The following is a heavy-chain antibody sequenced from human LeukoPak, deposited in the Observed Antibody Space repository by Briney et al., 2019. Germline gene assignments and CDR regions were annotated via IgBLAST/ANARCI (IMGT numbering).Heavy chain of an antibody. CDR1: SGSISTYY. V-gene: IGHV4-59*01. D-gene: IGHD6-13*01. Sequence: SETLSLTCTVSSGSISTYYWSWIRQPPGKGLEWIWFIYYSGSTNYNPSLKSRVTISVDTSKNQFSLKLSSVTAADTAVYYCASGSSTWANFDYWGQGTLVTVSS. CDR2: IYYSGST. CDR3: ASGSSTWANFDY. J-gene: IGHJ4*02.